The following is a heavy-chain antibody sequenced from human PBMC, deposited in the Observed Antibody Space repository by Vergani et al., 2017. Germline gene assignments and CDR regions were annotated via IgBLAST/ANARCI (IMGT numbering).Heavy chain of an antibody. J-gene: IGHJ5*01. D-gene: IGHD7-27*01. CDR3: ARGETGENPFDS. Sequence: QVQLQQWGAGLLKPSQTLSLTCSVSAGSISSGGYYWTWIRQYPGKGLEWIGHIYYSGSTYYNPSLKSRAIISVDTSKNQFALKLSSVTAADTAFYYCARGETGENPFDSWGQGTLVTVSS. CDR1: AGSISSGGYY. CDR2: IYYSGST. V-gene: IGHV4-31*03.